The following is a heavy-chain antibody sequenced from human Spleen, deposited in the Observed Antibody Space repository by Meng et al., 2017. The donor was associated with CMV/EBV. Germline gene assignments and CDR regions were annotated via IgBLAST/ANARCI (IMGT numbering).Heavy chain of an antibody. D-gene: IGHD2-2*01. CDR2: INPNSGGT. Sequence: TFTGYYMHWVRQAPGQGLEWMGWINPNSGGTNYAQKFQGRVTMTRDTSISTAYMELSRLRSDDTAVYYCAREEGYCSSTSCDDAFDIWGQGTMVTVSS. CDR3: AREEGYCSSTSCDDAFDI. CDR1: TFTGYY. V-gene: IGHV1-2*02. J-gene: IGHJ3*02.